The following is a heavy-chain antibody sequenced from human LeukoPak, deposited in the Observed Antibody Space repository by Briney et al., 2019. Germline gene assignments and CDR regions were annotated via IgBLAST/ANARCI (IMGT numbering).Heavy chain of an antibody. V-gene: IGHV3-11*01. CDR3: ARDHGGSSYFDY. D-gene: IGHD1-26*01. CDR2: ISSSGSTI. CDR1: GFTFSDYY. Sequence: GGSLRLSCAASGFTFSDYYMSWIRQAPGKGLEWVSYISSSGSTIYYADSVKGRFTISRDTSITTAYMELSRLTSDDTAIYYCARDHGGSSYFDYWGQGTLVTVSS. J-gene: IGHJ4*02.